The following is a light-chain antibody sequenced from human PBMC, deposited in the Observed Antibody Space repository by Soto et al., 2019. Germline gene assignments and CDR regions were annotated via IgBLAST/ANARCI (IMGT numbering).Light chain of an antibody. CDR2: GAS. CDR1: QSVSTN. J-gene: IGKJ5*01. CDR3: QQYNNRPPIT. Sequence: EIVMTQSPAPLSVSPGEGATLAFIAIQSVSTNLAWYQQKPGQAPRLLIYGASTRATGVPARFGGSGSGTEFTLTISSLQSEDFALYYCQQYNNRPPITFGQGTRLEIK. V-gene: IGKV3-15*01.